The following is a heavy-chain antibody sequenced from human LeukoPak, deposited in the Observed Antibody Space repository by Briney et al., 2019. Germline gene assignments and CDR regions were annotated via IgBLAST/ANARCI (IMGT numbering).Heavy chain of an antibody. Sequence: SETLSLTCTVSGGFISSNYWSWIRQPPGRGLEWIGYIYYSGSSNYNPSLKSRVTMSVDTSKNQVSLRLRSVTAADTAVYFCARHWHLAASGSGYAMDVWGRGTTVTVSS. D-gene: IGHD6-13*01. CDR1: GGFISSNY. CDR2: IYYSGSS. CDR3: ARHWHLAASGSGYAMDV. J-gene: IGHJ6*02. V-gene: IGHV4-59*08.